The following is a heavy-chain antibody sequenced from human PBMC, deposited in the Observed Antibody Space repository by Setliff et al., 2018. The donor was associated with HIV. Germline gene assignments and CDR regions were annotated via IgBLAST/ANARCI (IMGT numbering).Heavy chain of an antibody. J-gene: IGHJ4*02. Sequence: SETLSLTCAVSGYSISSGYYWGWIRQPPGKGLEWIGSIYHSGSTYYNPSLKSRVTISVDTSKNQISMKLSSVTAAGTAVYCCATGWKYIYDSWGQGTLVTVPS. D-gene: IGHD1-7*01. CDR1: GYSISSGYY. CDR3: ATGWKYIYDS. CDR2: IYHSGST. V-gene: IGHV4-38-2*01.